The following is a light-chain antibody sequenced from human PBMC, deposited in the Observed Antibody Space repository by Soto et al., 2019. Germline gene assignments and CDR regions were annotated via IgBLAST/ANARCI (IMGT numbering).Light chain of an antibody. CDR3: QQSYSSTRT. CDR2: KAS. Sequence: DIQITQSPSTLSASLGDRVTITCRDSQTIRSWLDWYPQTPGKAPKVVIYKASTLKSGVPSRFSGSGDGTDFTLTITSPQSEDFAIYYCQQSYSSTRTFGQGTKVDI. V-gene: IGKV1-5*03. CDR1: QTIRSW. J-gene: IGKJ1*01.